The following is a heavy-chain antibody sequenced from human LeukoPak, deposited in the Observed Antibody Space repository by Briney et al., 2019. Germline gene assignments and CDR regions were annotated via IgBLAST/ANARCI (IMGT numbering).Heavy chain of an antibody. V-gene: IGHV3-33*01. D-gene: IGHD3-22*01. CDR1: GFTLSSYG. CDR3: ARGGHDYYDRSGYYYMSAFDI. Sequence: GRSLRLSCAASGFTLSSYGIHWVRQAPGKGLEWVAVIWYDGTNRYYVDSVRGRFTISRDNSKNTLYLQMNSLRAEDTAVYYCARGGHDYYDRSGYYYMSAFDIWGQGTMVTVSS. CDR2: IWYDGTNR. J-gene: IGHJ3*02.